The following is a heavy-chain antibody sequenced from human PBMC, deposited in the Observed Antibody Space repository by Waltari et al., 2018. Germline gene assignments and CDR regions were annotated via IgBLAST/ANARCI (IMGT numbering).Heavy chain of an antibody. CDR1: GFTFSSYG. Sequence: QVQLVESGGGVVQPGGSLRLSCAASGFTFSSYGMHWVRQAPGKGLEWVAFIRYDGSNKYYADSVKGRFTISRDNSKTTLYLQMNRLRAEDTAVYYCAKDEGLSGGSYYAIDYWGQGTLVTVSS. CDR3: AKDEGLSGGSYYAIDY. D-gene: IGHD1-26*01. J-gene: IGHJ4*02. V-gene: IGHV3-30*02. CDR2: IRYDGSNK.